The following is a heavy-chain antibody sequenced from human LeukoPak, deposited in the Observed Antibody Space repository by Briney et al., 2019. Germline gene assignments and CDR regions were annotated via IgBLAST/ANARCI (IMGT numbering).Heavy chain of an antibody. CDR1: GYTFTSYA. CDR2: INTNTGNP. D-gene: IGHD3-22*01. Sequence: ASVTVSCKASGYTFTSYAMNWVRQAPGQGLEWMGWINTNTGNPTYAQGFTGRFVFSLDTSVSTAYLQISSLKAEDTAVYYCARVPPSYYYDSSGYSHRGLSDYWGQGTLVTVSS. J-gene: IGHJ4*02. V-gene: IGHV7-4-1*02. CDR3: ARVPPSYYYDSSGYSHRGLSDY.